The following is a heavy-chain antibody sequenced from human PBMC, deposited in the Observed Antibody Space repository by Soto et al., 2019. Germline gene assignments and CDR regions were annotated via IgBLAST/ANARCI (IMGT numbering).Heavy chain of an antibody. J-gene: IGHJ4*02. Sequence: QLQLQESGPGLVKPSETLSLTCTVSGGSISSSPYYWGWIRQPPGKGLEWIGNIYYNGNTFYNPSLKSRVTISVDTSKNQFSLKLSSVTAADTAVYYCARHGPLSNNWNQRDYWGQGTLVTVSS. V-gene: IGHV4-39*01. CDR3: ARHGPLSNNWNQRDY. CDR1: GGSISSSPYY. CDR2: IYYNGNT. D-gene: IGHD1-1*01.